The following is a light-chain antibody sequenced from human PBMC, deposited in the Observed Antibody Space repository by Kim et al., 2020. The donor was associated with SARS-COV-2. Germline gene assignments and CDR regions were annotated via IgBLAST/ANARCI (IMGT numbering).Light chain of an antibody. CDR2: DAS. J-gene: IGKJ2*03. CDR3: QQRSNWQS. Sequence: LALSPGERATLSCRASQSVSSYLAWYQQKPGQAPRLLIYDASNRATGIPARFSGSGSGTDFTLTISSLEPEDFAVYYCQQRSNWQSFGQGTKLEIK. V-gene: IGKV3-11*01. CDR1: QSVSSY.